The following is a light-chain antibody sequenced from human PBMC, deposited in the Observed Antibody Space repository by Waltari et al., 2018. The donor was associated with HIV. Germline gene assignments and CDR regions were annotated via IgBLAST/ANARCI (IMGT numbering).Light chain of an antibody. J-gene: IGLJ3*02. CDR3: SSYAGSNNRWV. CDR2: EVS. V-gene: IGLV2-8*01. Sequence: QSALTQPPSASASPGQSVTIPCTGTSSAGRAYNYVSWYQHHPGKAPKLMIYEVSKRPSGVPDRFSGSKSGSTASLTVSGLQAEDEADYYCSSYAGSNNRWVFGGGTKLTAL. CDR1: SSAGRAYNY.